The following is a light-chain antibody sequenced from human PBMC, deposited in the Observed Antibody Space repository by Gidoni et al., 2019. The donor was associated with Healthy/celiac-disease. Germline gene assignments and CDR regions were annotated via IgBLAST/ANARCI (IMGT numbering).Light chain of an antibody. CDR1: SSDVGGYNS. CDR3: SSYTSSSTVV. Sequence: QSALPQPASVPGSPGQSITISCTGTSSDVGGYNSVSWYQQHPGQAPKLMIYDVSNRPSGVSNRFSGSKSGNTASLTISGLQAEDEADYYCSSYTSSSTVVFGGGTKLTVL. CDR2: DVS. V-gene: IGLV2-14*01. J-gene: IGLJ2*01.